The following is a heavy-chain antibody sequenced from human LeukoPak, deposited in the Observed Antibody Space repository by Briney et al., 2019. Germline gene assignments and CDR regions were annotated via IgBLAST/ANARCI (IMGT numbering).Heavy chain of an antibody. CDR1: GYTLTELS. D-gene: IGHD6-19*01. V-gene: IGHV1-24*01. Sequence: VASVKVSCKVSGYTLTELSMHWVRQAPGKGLEWMGGFDPEDGETIYAQKFQGRVTMTEDTSTDTAYMELSSLRSEDTAVYYCARDYTAVAGTYYYGMDVWGQGTTVTVSS. CDR2: FDPEDGET. CDR3: ARDYTAVAGTYYYGMDV. J-gene: IGHJ6*02.